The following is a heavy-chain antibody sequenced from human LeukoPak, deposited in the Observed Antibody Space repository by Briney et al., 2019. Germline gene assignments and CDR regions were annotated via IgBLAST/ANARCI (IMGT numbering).Heavy chain of an antibody. D-gene: IGHD2/OR15-2a*01. CDR1: GFSFSSYS. V-gene: IGHV3-48*01. CDR2: ISGSGNVK. J-gene: IGHJ4*02. CDR3: ARDYVYAFDY. Sequence: GGSLRLSCAASGFSFSSYSMNWVRQAPGKGLEWVSYISGSGNVKHYTDSVKGRFTISRDNAKNALYLQMNSLRAEDTAVYFCARDYVYAFDYWGQGTLVTVSS.